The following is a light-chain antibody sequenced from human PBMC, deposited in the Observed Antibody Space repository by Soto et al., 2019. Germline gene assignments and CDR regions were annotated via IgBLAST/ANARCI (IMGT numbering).Light chain of an antibody. CDR2: SAS. Sequence: DIQMTQLPSSMSASVGDRVTITCRASQGISRWLAWYHQKPGKAPNVLIYSASTLHSVVPSRFSGSGSGTDFTLTISSLQPEDFGTYYCQQANSFPLTFGPGTKVDMK. CDR1: QGISRW. CDR3: QQANSFPLT. J-gene: IGKJ3*01. V-gene: IGKV1-12*01.